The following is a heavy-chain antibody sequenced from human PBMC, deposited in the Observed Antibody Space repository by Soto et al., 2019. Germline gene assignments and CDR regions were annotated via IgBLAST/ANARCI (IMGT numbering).Heavy chain of an antibody. D-gene: IGHD5-12*01. CDR3: ARDGADGYNLAFDI. Sequence: PXLCLRLPCAACGFSLSSYSSNSVRQAPGKGLEWVSYISSSSSTIYYADSVKGRFTISRDNAKNSLYLQMNSLRDEDTAVHYCARDGADGYNLAFDIWGQRTMVTVSS. V-gene: IGHV3-48*02. CDR2: ISSSSSTI. J-gene: IGHJ3*02. CDR1: GFSLSSYS.